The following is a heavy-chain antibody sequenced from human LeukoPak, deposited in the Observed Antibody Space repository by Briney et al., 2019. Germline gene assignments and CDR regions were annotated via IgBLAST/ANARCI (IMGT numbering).Heavy chain of an antibody. CDR2: IHPSGGST. Sequence: ASVKVSCKASGYTFTNYYMHWVRQAPRQGLEWMGIIHPSGGSTTSAQKFQGRVTMTRDTSTSTVYMELSSLRSEDTAVYYCARDYGDNNWFDHWGQGTLVTVSS. D-gene: IGHD4-17*01. CDR1: GYTFTNYY. V-gene: IGHV1-46*01. J-gene: IGHJ5*02. CDR3: ARDYGDNNWFDH.